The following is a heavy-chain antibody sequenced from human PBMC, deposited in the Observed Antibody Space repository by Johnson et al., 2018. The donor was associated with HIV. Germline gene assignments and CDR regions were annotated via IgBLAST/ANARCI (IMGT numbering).Heavy chain of an antibody. CDR2: VSYDGSNK. CDR3: ARGEEEQLGDAFDI. CDR1: GFTFSSYG. J-gene: IGHJ3*02. D-gene: IGHD6-6*01. V-gene: IGHV3-30*03. Sequence: QVQLVESGGGVVQPGRSLRLSCVASGFTFSSYGMHWVRQAPGKGLEWVAIVSYDGSNKYYADSVKGRFTISRDNSKNTLYLQMNSLRAEDTAVYYCARGEEEQLGDAFDIWGQGTMVTVSS.